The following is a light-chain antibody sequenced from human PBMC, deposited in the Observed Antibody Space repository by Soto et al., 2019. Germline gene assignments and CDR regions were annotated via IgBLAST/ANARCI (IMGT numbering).Light chain of an antibody. V-gene: IGKV3-20*01. Sequence: EIVLMQSPGTLSLSPGERATLSCRASQSVSSSYLAWYQQKPGQAPRLLIYGASSRATGIPDRFSGSGSGTDFTLTISRLEPEDFAVYYCQQYGSSPTITFGQGTRLEIK. J-gene: IGKJ5*01. CDR3: QQYGSSPTIT. CDR1: QSVSSSY. CDR2: GAS.